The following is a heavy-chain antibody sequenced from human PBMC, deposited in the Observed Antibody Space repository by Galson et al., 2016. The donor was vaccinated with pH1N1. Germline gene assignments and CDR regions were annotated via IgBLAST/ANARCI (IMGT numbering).Heavy chain of an antibody. V-gene: IGHV1-69*01. CDR3: ARAQDFYASGSYYNVFDY. Sequence: GLEWMGGIIPIFGTAKSAQKFQGRLTITADESTSTAYMELTSLGSEDTAVFYCARAQDFYASGSYYNVFDYWGQGTLVTVSS. CDR2: IIPIFGTA. D-gene: IGHD3-10*01. J-gene: IGHJ4*02.